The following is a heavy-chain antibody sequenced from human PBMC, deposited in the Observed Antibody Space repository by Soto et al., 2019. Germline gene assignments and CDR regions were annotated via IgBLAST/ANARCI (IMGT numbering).Heavy chain of an antibody. CDR3: ARVGVGAYNT. Sequence: QVQLVQSGAELKKHGSSVKVSCKASGGTFSTYAINWVRQAPGQGLEWMGGILPILGPPNYAQKFKGRVTIAADDSTSTAYMELTSLRSEDTAIYYCARVGVGAYNTWGQGTLVTVSS. CDR2: ILPILGPP. J-gene: IGHJ5*02. V-gene: IGHV1-69*01. D-gene: IGHD1-1*01. CDR1: GGTFSTYA.